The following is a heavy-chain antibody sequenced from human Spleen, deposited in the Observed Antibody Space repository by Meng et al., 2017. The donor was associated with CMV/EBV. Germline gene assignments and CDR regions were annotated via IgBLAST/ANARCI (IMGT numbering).Heavy chain of an antibody. D-gene: IGHD3-22*01. J-gene: IGHJ4*02. Sequence: VSGFTFSSYGMSWVRRAPGKGLEWVSDISDRGGRTYYADSVKGRFTISRDNSKNTLYLQMNSLRAEDTAVYYCAKGAYYDSSGYLYWGQGTLVTVSS. CDR1: GFTFSSYG. CDR3: AKGAYYDSSGYLY. CDR2: ISDRGGRT. V-gene: IGHV3-23*01.